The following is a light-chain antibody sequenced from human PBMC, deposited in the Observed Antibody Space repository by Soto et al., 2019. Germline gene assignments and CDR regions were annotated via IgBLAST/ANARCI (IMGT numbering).Light chain of an antibody. V-gene: IGKV3-20*01. CDR1: QSVSSSY. J-gene: IGKJ2*01. CDR2: DAS. CDR3: QQYDGSPLYT. Sequence: EILFTQYPGTLSLSPWERATLSCRASQSVSSSYLAWDQQKPGQAQRLIIYDASSRATGIPDRFSGSVSGTDFHLTISRLEPEDFAVYYCQQYDGSPLYTFGQGTKVDIK.